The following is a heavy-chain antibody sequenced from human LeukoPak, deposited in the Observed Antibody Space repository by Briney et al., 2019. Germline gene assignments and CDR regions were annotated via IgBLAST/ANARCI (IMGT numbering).Heavy chain of an antibody. CDR1: GYTFIGYY. Sequence: ASVKVSCKASGYTFIGYYMHWVRQAPGQGLEWMGRINPNSGGTNYAQKFQGRVTMTRNTSISTAYMELSSLRSEDTAVYYCARGPTVGITFGGVIVTDFDYWGQGTLVTVSS. J-gene: IGHJ4*02. CDR3: ARGPTVGITFGGVIVTDFDY. CDR2: INPNSGGT. V-gene: IGHV1-2*06. D-gene: IGHD3-16*02.